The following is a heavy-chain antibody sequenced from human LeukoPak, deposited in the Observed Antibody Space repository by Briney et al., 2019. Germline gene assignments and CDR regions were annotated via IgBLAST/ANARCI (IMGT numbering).Heavy chain of an antibody. CDR3: AREVYWTRAFDI. J-gene: IGHJ3*02. CDR2: ISAYNGNT. CDR1: GYTFTSYG. V-gene: IGHV1-18*01. D-gene: IGHD1-1*01. Sequence: GASVKVSCKASGYTFTSYGVSWVRQAPGQGLEWMGWISAYNGNTDYAQRLQGRVSMTTDTSTNTAYMELRSLRSDDTAVYYCAREVYWTRAFDIWGQGTMVTVSS.